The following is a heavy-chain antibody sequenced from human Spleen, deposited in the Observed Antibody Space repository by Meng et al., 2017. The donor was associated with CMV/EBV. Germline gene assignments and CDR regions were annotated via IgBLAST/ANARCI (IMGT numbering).Heavy chain of an antibody. CDR1: GFTFRSYW. CDR2: IDNDGSSI. Sequence: GESLKISCAASGFTFRSYWMHWVRQVPGKGLVWVSRIDNDGSSITYGDSVKGRFIISRDNAKNTLYLQMNSLRAEDTAVYYCARGSDTAQGYWGQGTLVTVSS. D-gene: IGHD2-2*02. V-gene: IGHV3-74*01. J-gene: IGHJ4*02. CDR3: ARGSDTAQGY.